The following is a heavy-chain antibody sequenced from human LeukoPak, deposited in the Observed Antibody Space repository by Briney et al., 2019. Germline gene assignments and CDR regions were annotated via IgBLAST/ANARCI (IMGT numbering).Heavy chain of an antibody. CDR1: GYTFTSDD. Sequence: ASLKVSCKASGYTFTSDDIIWVRQASGQGLEWMGGMNPNSGHTGYAQKCQGRVTMTRATSISTPYMGRTSVRAEDSTVYYCARSIVGVRKRNDYWGQGTLVTVSS. CDR2: MNPNSGHT. J-gene: IGHJ4*02. D-gene: IGHD1-26*01. CDR3: ARSIVGVRKRNDY. V-gene: IGHV1-8*01.